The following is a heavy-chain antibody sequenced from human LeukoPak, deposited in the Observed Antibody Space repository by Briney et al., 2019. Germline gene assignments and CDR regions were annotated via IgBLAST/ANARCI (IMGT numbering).Heavy chain of an antibody. D-gene: IGHD6-13*01. Sequence: GGSLRLSCAASGFTFSSYSMNWVRQAPGKGLEWVSFISSSRSYIYYVDSVKGRFTISRDNAKKSLYLQMNSLRAEDTAVYYCARFIAAPYYFDYWGRGTLVTVSS. V-gene: IGHV3-21*01. J-gene: IGHJ4*02. CDR2: ISSSRSYI. CDR1: GFTFSSYS. CDR3: ARFIAAPYYFDY.